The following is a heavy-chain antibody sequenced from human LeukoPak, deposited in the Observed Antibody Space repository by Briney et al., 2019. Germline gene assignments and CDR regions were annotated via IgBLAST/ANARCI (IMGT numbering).Heavy chain of an antibody. D-gene: IGHD5-12*01. CDR3: ARDQDIVATMDDVFDI. Sequence: ASVKVSCKASGYTFTSYGISWVRQAPGQGLEWMGWISAYNGNTNYAQKLQGRVTMTTDTSTSTAYMELRSLRSDDTAVYYCARDQDIVATMDDVFDIWGQGTMVTVSS. V-gene: IGHV1-18*01. CDR1: GYTFTSYG. J-gene: IGHJ3*02. CDR2: ISAYNGNT.